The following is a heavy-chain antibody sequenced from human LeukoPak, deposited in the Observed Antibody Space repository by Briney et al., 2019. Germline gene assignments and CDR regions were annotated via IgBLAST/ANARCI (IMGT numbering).Heavy chain of an antibody. Sequence: GGSLSLSCAASGFTFSSYAMSWVRQAPGKGLEWVSAISGSGGRTYYADSVKGRCNISTNNSTNTLYLQMTSLRAADTAVYYCASRGRAFDIWGQGTIVTVSS. J-gene: IGHJ3*02. D-gene: IGHD3-10*01. CDR2: ISGSGGRT. V-gene: IGHV3-23*01. CDR3: ASRGRAFDI. CDR1: GFTFSSYA.